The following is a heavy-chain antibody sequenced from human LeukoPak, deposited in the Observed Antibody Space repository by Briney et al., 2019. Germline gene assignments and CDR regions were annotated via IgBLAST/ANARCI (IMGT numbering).Heavy chain of an antibody. CDR3: ARSAADIEY. CDR1: GDSVSHTSAA. D-gene: IGHD6-25*01. Sequence: SQTLSLTRAISGDSVSHTSAAWNSIRQSPSRGLEWLGRTYYRSKWYNDYAVSVRSRITINPDTSKNHVSLHLNSVTPEDTAVYYCARSAADIEYWGQGTLVTVSS. V-gene: IGHV6-1*01. J-gene: IGHJ4*02. CDR2: TYYRSKWYN.